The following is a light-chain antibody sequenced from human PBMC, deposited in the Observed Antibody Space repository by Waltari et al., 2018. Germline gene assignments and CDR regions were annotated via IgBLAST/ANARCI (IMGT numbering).Light chain of an antibody. CDR3: SSYTSSSTGVL. CDR1: SSDVGGYNY. J-gene: IGLJ2*01. CDR2: DVN. V-gene: IGLV2-14*03. Sequence: QSALTQPASVSGSPGQSITISCTGTSSDVGGYNYVSWYQQHPGKAPKLMVYDVNQRHSGVSKRFSGSKSGNTASLTISGLQAEDEADYYCSSYTSSSTGVLFGGGTKLTVL.